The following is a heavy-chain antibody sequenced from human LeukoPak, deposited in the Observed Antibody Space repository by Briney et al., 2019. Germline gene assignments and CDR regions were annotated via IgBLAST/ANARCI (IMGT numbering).Heavy chain of an antibody. CDR1: GGSITSHS. V-gene: IGHV4-59*11. D-gene: IGHD2-15*01. CDR2: IFYTGHT. J-gene: IGHJ5*02. Sequence: SETLSLTCTVSGGSITSHSWSWIRQPPGKGLEWIGYIFYTGHTNYNPSLRSRVTISLDTSKTHFSLRLISVTAEDTAVYYCARDTDRRSSPGSWFDPWGQGALVTVSS. CDR3: ARDTDRRSSPGSWFDP.